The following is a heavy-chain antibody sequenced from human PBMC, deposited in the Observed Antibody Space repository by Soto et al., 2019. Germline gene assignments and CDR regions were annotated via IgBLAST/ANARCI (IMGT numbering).Heavy chain of an antibody. CDR2: IYYSGST. V-gene: IGHV4-30-4*01. CDR1: GDSITYGDYY. CDR3: ARENYEEYYFDY. J-gene: IGHJ4*02. D-gene: IGHD1-7*01. Sequence: PSETLSLTCTVSGDSITYGDYYWSWIRQPPGKDLEWIAYIYYSGSTYYNPSLKSRVTISVDTSKNQFSLKLSSVTAADTAVYYCARENYEEYYFDYWGQGTLVTVSS.